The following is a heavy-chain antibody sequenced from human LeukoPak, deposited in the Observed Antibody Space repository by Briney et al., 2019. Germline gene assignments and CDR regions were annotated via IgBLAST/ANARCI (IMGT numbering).Heavy chain of an antibody. CDR1: GASISSFY. Sequence: PSETLSLTCTVSGASISSFYWGWIRQPPGMRLEWIGYIYYSGSTNYNPSLKSRLIISSDTSINQLSLKLRSVTAADTAVYYWSRTGGGYAFASWGQGTLGTVSS. CDR2: IYYSGST. V-gene: IGHV4-59*01. J-gene: IGHJ4*02. D-gene: IGHD2-8*01. CDR3: SRTGGGYAFAS.